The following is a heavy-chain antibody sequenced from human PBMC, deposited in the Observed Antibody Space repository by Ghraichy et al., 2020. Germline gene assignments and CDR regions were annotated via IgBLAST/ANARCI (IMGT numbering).Heavy chain of an antibody. CDR2: IYHSGST. CDR1: GGSISSGGYS. V-gene: IGHV4-30-2*01. Sequence: SETLSLTCAVSGGSISSGGYSWSWIRQPPGKGLEWIGYIYHSGSTYYNPSLKSRVTISVDRSKNQFSLKLSSVTAADTAVYYCASRAYYDSSGYTLWAFDIWGQGTMVTVSS. D-gene: IGHD3-22*01. J-gene: IGHJ3*02. CDR3: ASRAYYDSSGYTLWAFDI.